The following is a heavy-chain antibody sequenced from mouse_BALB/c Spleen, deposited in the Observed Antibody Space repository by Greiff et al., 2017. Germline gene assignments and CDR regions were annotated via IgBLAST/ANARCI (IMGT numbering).Heavy chain of an antibody. Sequence: QVQLKQSGAELMKPGASVKISCKATGYTFSSYWIEWVKQRPGHGLEWIGEILPGSGSTNYNEKFKGKATFTADTSSNTAYMQLSSLTSEDSAVYYCAPTPRAMDYWGQGTSVTVSS. CDR2: ILPGSGST. CDR1: GYTFSSYW. CDR3: APTPRAMDY. V-gene: IGHV1-9*01. D-gene: IGHD2-10*01. J-gene: IGHJ4*01.